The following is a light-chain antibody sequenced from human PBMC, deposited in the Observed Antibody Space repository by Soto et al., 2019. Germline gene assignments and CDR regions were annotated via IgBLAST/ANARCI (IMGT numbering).Light chain of an antibody. Sequence: ERVMTQSPATLSVSPGERATLSCRASQSVSSNSAWYQQKPGQAPRLLIYGASTRATGIPARFSGSGSGTEFTLTIRSLQSEDFAVYYRQQYNNWPRTFGQGTKVDIK. CDR1: QSVSSN. CDR3: QQYNNWPRT. J-gene: IGKJ1*01. CDR2: GAS. V-gene: IGKV3-15*01.